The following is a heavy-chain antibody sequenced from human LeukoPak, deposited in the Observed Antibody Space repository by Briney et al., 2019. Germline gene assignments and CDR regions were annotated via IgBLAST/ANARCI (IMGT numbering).Heavy chain of an antibody. CDR2: ISYDGSNK. J-gene: IGHJ3*02. CDR1: GFTFSSYA. Sequence: GRSLRLSCAASGFTFSSYAMHWVRQAPGKGLEWVAVISYDGSNKYYADSVKGRFTISRDNSKNTLYLQMNSLRAEDTAVYYCAKIIVVVVTADDAFDIWGQGTMVTVSS. CDR3: AKIIVVVVTADDAFDI. V-gene: IGHV3-30-3*02. D-gene: IGHD2-21*02.